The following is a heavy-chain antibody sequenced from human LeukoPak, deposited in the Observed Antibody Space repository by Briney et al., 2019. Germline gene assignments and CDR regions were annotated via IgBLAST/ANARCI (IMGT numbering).Heavy chain of an antibody. CDR2: ISSSSSYI. D-gene: IGHD6-13*01. CDR1: GFTFSDYY. Sequence: GGSLRLSCAASGFTFSDYYMSWIRQAPGKGLEWVSSISSSSSYIYYADSVKGRFTISRDNAKNSLYLQMNSLRAEDTAVYYCASQGSSWPFDYWGQGTLVTVSS. J-gene: IGHJ4*02. V-gene: IGHV3-11*06. CDR3: ASQGSSWPFDY.